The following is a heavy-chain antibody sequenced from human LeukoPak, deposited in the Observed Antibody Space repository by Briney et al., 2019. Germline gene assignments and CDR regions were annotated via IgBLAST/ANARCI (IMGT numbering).Heavy chain of an antibody. CDR2: IYNSGTT. V-gene: IGHV4-59*01. D-gene: IGHD2-21*02. Sequence: PSETLSLTCTVSGGSINGYYWSWIRQPPGKELEWIGYIYNSGTTNYNPSLKSRITISVDTSKKQFSLKLNSVTAADTAVYFCAGDKEVAGHFYYWGQGTLVTVSS. J-gene: IGHJ4*02. CDR3: AGDKEVAGHFYY. CDR1: GGSINGYY.